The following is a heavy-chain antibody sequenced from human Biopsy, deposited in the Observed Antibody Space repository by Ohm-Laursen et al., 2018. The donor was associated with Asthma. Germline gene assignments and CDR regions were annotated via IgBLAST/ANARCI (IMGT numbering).Heavy chain of an antibody. J-gene: IGHJ6*02. CDR2: LIPVLGTP. V-gene: IGHV1-69*13. CDR1: GDSFSNYA. Sequence: SVKASCKASGDSFSNYAISWGQQAPGQGLEWMGGLIPVLGTPDHAQMFEGRVTITADESTSTAYMELSSLSSEDTAVYYCARGYSGSDRIVYYYSGLEVWGQGTTVTVSS. CDR3: ARGYSGSDRIVYYYSGLEV. D-gene: IGHD5-12*01.